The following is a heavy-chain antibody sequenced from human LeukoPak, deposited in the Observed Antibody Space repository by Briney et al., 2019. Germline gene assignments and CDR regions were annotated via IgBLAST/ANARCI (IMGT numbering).Heavy chain of an antibody. J-gene: IGHJ6*03. CDR3: ARPHYYYYYMDV. CDR2: IYYSGST. CDR1: GGSISSSGYY. V-gene: IGHV4-39*01. Sequence: SETLSLICSVSGGSISSSGYYWGWIRQPPGKGLEWIGSIYYSGSTYYNPSLKSRVTISVDTSKNQFSLKLSSVTAADTAVYYCARPHYYYYYMDVWGKGTTVTVSS.